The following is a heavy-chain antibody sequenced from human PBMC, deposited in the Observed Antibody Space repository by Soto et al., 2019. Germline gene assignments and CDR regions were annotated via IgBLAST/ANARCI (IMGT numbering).Heavy chain of an antibody. Sequence: SETLSLTCTVSGGSINDYYWSWIRQPPGKGLEWVGYIYYSGSTIYNPSLKSRVTISIDTPKNQFSLKLSSVTAADTAVYYCARHETLDSQYFDMDVWGKGTTVTVSS. CDR1: GGSINDYY. V-gene: IGHV4-59*08. CDR3: ARHETLDSQYFDMDV. CDR2: IYYSGST. J-gene: IGHJ6*03. D-gene: IGHD2-21*01.